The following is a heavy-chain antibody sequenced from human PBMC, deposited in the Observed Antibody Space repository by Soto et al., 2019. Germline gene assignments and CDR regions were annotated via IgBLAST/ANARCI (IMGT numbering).Heavy chain of an antibody. D-gene: IGHD3-22*01. CDR1: GGTFSSYA. J-gene: IGHJ4*02. Sequence: QVQLVQSGAEVKKPGSSVKVSCKASGGTFSSYAISWVRQAPGQGLEWMGGIIPIFGTANYAQKFQGRVTITADESTRPAYMELGSLRSEDQAVYFCARGVPPFSYGCSGYYYGGYWGQGTLVTVSS. CDR3: ARGVPPFSYGCSGYYYGGY. CDR2: IIPIFGTA. V-gene: IGHV1-69*01.